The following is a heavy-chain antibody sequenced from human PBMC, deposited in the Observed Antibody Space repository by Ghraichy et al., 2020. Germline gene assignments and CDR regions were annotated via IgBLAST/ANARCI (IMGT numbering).Heavy chain of an antibody. CDR2: ISSSSSYI. D-gene: IGHD2-21*01. CDR3: ARVSAIGDAFDI. Sequence: GGSLRLSCAASGFTFSSYSMNWVRQAPGKGLEWVSSISSSSSYIYYADSVKGRFTISRDNAKNSLYLQMNSLRAEDTAVYYCARVSAIGDAFDIWGQGTMVTVSS. V-gene: IGHV3-21*01. J-gene: IGHJ3*02. CDR1: GFTFSSYS.